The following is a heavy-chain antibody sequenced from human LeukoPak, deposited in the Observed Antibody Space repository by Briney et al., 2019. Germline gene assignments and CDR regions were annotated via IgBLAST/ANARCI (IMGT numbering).Heavy chain of an antibody. V-gene: IGHV3-74*01. D-gene: IGHD2-15*01. CDR1: GFTFSSYW. CDR3: AREEDGGPNVDH. J-gene: IGHJ4*02. Sequence: PGGSLRLSCVASGFTFSSYWMHWVRQAPGKGLVWVSRINNDGSRKNYADSVKGRFTISRDNARNTVYLQMNSLRAEDTAVCFCAREEDGGPNVDHWGQGTLVTVSS. CDR2: INNDGSRK.